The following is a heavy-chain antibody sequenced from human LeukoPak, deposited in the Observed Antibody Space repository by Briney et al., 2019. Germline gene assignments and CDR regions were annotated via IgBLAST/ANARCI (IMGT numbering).Heavy chain of an antibody. D-gene: IGHD6-19*01. V-gene: IGHV3-30*04. CDR1: GFTFGSYA. J-gene: IGHJ1*01. Sequence: GGSLRLSCAASGFTFGSYAMHWVRQAPGKGLERVAIISYDESNKYYADSVKGRFTISRDNSKNTLYLQMNSLRPEETAVYYCATELREGDSGSQYFQHWGQGTLVTVSS. CDR3: ATELREGDSGSQYFQH. CDR2: ISYDESNK.